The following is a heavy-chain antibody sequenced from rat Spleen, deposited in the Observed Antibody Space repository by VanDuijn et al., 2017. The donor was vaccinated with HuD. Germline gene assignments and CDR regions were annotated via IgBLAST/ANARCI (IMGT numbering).Heavy chain of an antibody. V-gene: IGHV5-31*01. CDR2: ITNTGGGT. CDR1: GFAFNNYW. J-gene: IGHJ2*01. CDR3: TGPFDY. Sequence: EVQMVESGGGLVQPGRSLKLSCVASGFAFNNYWMTWIRQAPGKGLECGASITNTGGGTYYPDSVKGRFTISRDNAKSTVYLQMSSLRSEDTATYYCTGPFDYWGQGVMVTVSS.